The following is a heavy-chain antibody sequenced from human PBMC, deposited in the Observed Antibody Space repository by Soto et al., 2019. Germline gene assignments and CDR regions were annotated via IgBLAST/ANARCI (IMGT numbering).Heavy chain of an antibody. D-gene: IGHD1-1*01. J-gene: IGHJ3*02. Sequence: PGGSLRLSCADSGFTFSTYALSWVRQAPGKGLEWVSAINERGGSTYYADSVKGRFTISRDNSKNTLYLQMKSMRAEDTALYYCSKDKSGTTAVDIWGQGTMVTVSS. V-gene: IGHV3-23*01. CDR3: SKDKSGTTAVDI. CDR1: GFTFSTYA. CDR2: INERGGST.